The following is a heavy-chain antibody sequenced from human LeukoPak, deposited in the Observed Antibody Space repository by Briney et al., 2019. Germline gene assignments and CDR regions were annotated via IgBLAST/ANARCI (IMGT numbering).Heavy chain of an antibody. Sequence: GGSLRLSCAASGFTFSTYAMSWVRQAPGKGLEWLSALIDSGTSTFYADSVKGRLTISRDNSRNTLYLQMDSLRAEYTAVYYCAKQVAAPGPIDYWGQGTLVTVSS. CDR2: LIDSGTST. D-gene: IGHD5-12*01. CDR3: AKQVAAPGPIDY. J-gene: IGHJ4*02. CDR1: GFTFSTYA. V-gene: IGHV3-23*01.